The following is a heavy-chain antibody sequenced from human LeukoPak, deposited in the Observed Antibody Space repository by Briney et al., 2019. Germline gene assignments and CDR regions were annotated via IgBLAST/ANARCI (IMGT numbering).Heavy chain of an antibody. V-gene: IGHV3-9*01. CDR3: ARDLRTGYTYGYPLDY. D-gene: IGHD5-18*01. J-gene: IGHJ4*02. CDR1: GFTFDDYA. Sequence: PGRSLRLSCAASGFTFDDYAMHWVRQAPGKGLEWVSGISWNSGSIGYADSVKGRFTISRDNAKNSLYLQMNSLRAEDTAFYYCARDLRTGYTYGYPLDYWGQGTLVTVSS. CDR2: ISWNSGSI.